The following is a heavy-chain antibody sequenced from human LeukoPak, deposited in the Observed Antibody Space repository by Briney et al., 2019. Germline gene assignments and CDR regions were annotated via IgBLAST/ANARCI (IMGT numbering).Heavy chain of an antibody. CDR2: IYYTGTT. CDR3: AREPRDGYNRLDY. J-gene: IGHJ4*02. CDR1: GDSVSSTSDN. Sequence: PSETLSLTCSVSGDSVSSTSDNWGWIRQPPGKGLEWVVNIYYTGTTYYNPSLKSRVTMSVDTSNNQFSLKLSSVTAADTAVYYCAREPRDGYNRLDYWGQGTLVTVSS. V-gene: IGHV4-39*07. D-gene: IGHD5-24*01.